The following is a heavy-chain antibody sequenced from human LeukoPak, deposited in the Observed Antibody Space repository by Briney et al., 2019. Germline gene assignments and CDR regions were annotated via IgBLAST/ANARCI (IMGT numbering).Heavy chain of an antibody. CDR2: ISGSDSST. J-gene: IGHJ4*02. V-gene: IGHV3-23*01. D-gene: IGHD2-2*01. Sequence: GGSLRLSCAASGFTFSSYAMSWVRQAPGKGLEWVSTISGSDSSTYYADSVKGRFTISRDNSKNTLYLQMNSLRAEDTAVYYCARAPFLHRSTPDYWGQGTLVTVSS. CDR3: ARAPFLHRSTPDY. CDR1: GFTFSSYA.